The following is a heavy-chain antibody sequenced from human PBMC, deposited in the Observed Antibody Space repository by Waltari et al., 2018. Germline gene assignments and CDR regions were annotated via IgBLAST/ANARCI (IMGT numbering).Heavy chain of an antibody. CDR1: GGSISSHY. CDR3: ARGIQPLLLNY. V-gene: IGHV4-59*11. CDR2: IYYSGST. D-gene: IGHD2-21*02. J-gene: IGHJ4*02. Sequence: QVQLQESGPGLVKPSETLSLTCTVSGGSISSHYWSWIRQPPGKGLEWIGSIYYSGSTYYNPSLKSRVTISVDTSKNQFSLKLSSVTAADTAVYYCARGIQPLLLNYWGQGTLVTVSS.